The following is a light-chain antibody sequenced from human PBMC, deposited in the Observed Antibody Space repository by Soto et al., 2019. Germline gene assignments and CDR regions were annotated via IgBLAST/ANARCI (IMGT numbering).Light chain of an antibody. J-gene: IGLJ1*01. Sequence: QSVLTQPPSTSGTPGQRVTISCSGDRSNIGSNYVNWYQQFPGTAPKLLIYRNNQRPSGVPDRFSGSKSGTSASLAISGLRSDEEADYYCDAWHDSRCGYVFVPGTNVTVL. CDR1: RSNIGSNY. V-gene: IGLV1-47*01. CDR2: RNN. CDR3: DAWHDSRCGYV.